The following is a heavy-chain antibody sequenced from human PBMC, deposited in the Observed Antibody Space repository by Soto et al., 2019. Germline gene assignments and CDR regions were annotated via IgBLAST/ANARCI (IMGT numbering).Heavy chain of an antibody. CDR2: IKQDGSEK. J-gene: IGHJ5*02. CDR1: GFTFSSYW. V-gene: IGHV3-7*01. Sequence: LRLSCAASGFTFSSYWMSWVRQAPGKGLEWVANIKQDGSEKYYVDSVKGRFTISRDNAKNSLYLQMNSLRAEDTAVYYCARDADVVVATGGWFDPWGQGTLVTVSS. D-gene: IGHD5-12*01. CDR3: ARDADVVVATGGWFDP.